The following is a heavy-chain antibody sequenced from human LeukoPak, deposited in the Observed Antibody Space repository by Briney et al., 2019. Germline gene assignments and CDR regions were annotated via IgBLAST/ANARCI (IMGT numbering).Heavy chain of an antibody. CDR3: ARREVKSNYYYYYGMDV. D-gene: IGHD4-11*01. CDR2: IYYSGST. J-gene: IGHJ6*02. Sequence: SETLSLTCTVSGGSISSYYWSWIRQPPGKGLEWIGYIYYSGSTNYNPSLKSRVTISVDTSKNQFSLRLSSVTAADTAVYYCARREVKSNYYYYYGMDVWGQGTTVTVSS. CDR1: GGSISSYY. V-gene: IGHV4-59*08.